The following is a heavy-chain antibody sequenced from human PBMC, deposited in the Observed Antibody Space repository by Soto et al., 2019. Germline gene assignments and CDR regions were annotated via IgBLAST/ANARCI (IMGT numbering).Heavy chain of an antibody. J-gene: IGHJ4*02. CDR2: IYWDDSK. CDR1: GFSLSTSGVG. V-gene: IGHV2-5*02. CDR3: AHKGPEDWPLDY. D-gene: IGHD3-9*01. Sequence: QITLKESGPTLVRPTQTLTLTCAFSGFSLSTSGVGVGWIRQPPGKALEWLAVIYWDDSKHYSPSLRSRLTITKDTSKHQVVLTMTNMDPMYTGTYYCAHKGPEDWPLDYWGQGTLVTVPS.